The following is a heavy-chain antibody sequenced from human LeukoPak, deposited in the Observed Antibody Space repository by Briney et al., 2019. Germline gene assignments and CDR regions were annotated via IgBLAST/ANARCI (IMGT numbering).Heavy chain of an antibody. CDR2: IRGKAYGGTT. J-gene: IGHJ4*02. Sequence: GGSLRLSCTTSGFTFGDYAMAWVRQTPGKGLECVGSIRGKAYGGTTEYAASVKGRFTISRDDSRSIAYLQMNSLKIEDTAVYYCTRWRVTSMPYSWGQGTLVTVSS. D-gene: IGHD2/OR15-2a*01. V-gene: IGHV3-49*04. CDR3: TRWRVTSMPYS. CDR1: GFTFGDYA.